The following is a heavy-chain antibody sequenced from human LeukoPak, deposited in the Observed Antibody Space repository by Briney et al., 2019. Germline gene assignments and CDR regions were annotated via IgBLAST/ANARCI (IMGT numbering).Heavy chain of an antibody. V-gene: IGHV4-4*07. Sequence: SETLSLTCTVSGDSMTGYYWSFIRQPAGKGLEWIGRIHTSGTTYYNPSLKSRLMMSVDTSKNQFSLRLTSVTAADTAVYYCARGDFYDGGGRNWFDHWGQGTLVIVSS. D-gene: IGHD3-16*01. CDR3: ARGDFYDGGGRNWFDH. CDR2: IHTSGTT. J-gene: IGHJ5*02. CDR1: GDSMTGYY.